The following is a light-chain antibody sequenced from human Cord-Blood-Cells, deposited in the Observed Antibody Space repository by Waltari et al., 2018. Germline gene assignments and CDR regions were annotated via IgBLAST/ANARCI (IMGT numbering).Light chain of an antibody. CDR2: KDS. CDR1: VLAKQY. CDR3: YSVADNNRV. J-gene: IGLJ2*01. V-gene: IGLV3-27*01. Sequence: SYELTQPSSVSVSPGQTARITCSGDVLAKQYARWFQQKPGQAPVLVIYKDSERPSGSPRRFSGASSGTTVTLTISGAQVEDEADYYCYSVADNNRVFGGGTKLTVL.